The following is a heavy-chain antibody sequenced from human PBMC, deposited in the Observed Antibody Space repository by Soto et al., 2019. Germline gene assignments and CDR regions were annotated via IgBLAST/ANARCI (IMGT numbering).Heavy chain of an antibody. CDR2: IYHSGST. D-gene: IGHD3-22*01. V-gene: IGHV4-4*02. CDR1: GGSISSSNW. Sequence: SETLSLTCAVSGGSISSSNWWSWVRQPPGKGLEWIGEIYHSGSTNYNPSLKSRVTISVDKSKNQFSLKLSSVTAADTAVYYCAIVPRFSGYYNWFDPWGQGTLVTVSS. CDR3: AIVPRFSGYYNWFDP. J-gene: IGHJ5*02.